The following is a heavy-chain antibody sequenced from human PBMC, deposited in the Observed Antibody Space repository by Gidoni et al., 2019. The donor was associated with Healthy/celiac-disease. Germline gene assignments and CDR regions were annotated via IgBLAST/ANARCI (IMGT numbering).Heavy chain of an antibody. J-gene: IGHJ4*02. CDR2: IIPICGTA. CDR1: GGTFSSYA. V-gene: IGHV1-69*01. Sequence: QLQLVQSGAEVKKPGSSVKVSCTASGGTFSSYAISWVRQAPGQGLEWMGVIIPICGTANYAQKFQGRVTITADESTSTAYRELRSLRYEDTAVYYCARDRGDGYNYLDYWGQGTLVTVSS. D-gene: IGHD5-12*01. CDR3: ARDRGDGYNYLDY.